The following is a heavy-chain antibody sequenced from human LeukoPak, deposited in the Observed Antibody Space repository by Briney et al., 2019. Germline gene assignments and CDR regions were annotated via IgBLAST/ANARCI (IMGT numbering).Heavy chain of an antibody. J-gene: IGHJ3*02. CDR3: ARGDRPDAFDI. CDR2: IYYSGST. CDR1: GGSISSYY. Sequence: PSETLSLTCAVSGGSISSYYWSWIRQPPGKGLEWIGYIYYSGSTNYNPSLKSRVTISVDTSKNQFSLKLSSVTAADTAVYYCARGDRPDAFDIWGQGTMVTVSS. V-gene: IGHV4-59*01.